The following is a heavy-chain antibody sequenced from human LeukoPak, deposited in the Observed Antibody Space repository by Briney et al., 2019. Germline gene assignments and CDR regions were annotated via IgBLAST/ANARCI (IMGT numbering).Heavy chain of an antibody. CDR1: GFSLSTSGVG. J-gene: IGHJ4*02. D-gene: IGHD3-9*01. V-gene: IGHV2-5*02. CDR2: IYRDDDK. Sequence: SGPTLVNPTQTLTLTCTFSGFSLSTSGVGVGWIRQPPGKALEWLALIYRDDDKRYSPSLKSRLTITKDTSKNQVVLTMTNMDPVDTATYYCAHGQSLRYFDWFHFDYWGQGTLVTVSS. CDR3: AHGQSLRYFDWFHFDY.